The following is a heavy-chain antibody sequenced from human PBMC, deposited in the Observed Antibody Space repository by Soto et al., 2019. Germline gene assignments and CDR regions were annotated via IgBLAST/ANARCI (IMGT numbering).Heavy chain of an antibody. CDR2: MYYSGRT. V-gene: IGHV4-39*01. D-gene: IGHD4-17*01. Sequence: SETLSLTCTVSGAAIISSNYYFFWIRQAPGMGLEWIGTMYYSGRTYYNPSLKSRVTTSVGTSKNQFSLKLSAVTATDTAVYYCARHGNTVTTGYYYGMDVWGQGTTVTVSS. J-gene: IGHJ6*02. CDR3: ARHGNTVTTGYYYGMDV. CDR1: GAAIISSNYY.